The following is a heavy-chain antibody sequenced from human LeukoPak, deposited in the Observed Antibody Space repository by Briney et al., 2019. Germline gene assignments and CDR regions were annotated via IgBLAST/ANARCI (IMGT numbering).Heavy chain of an antibody. Sequence: GGSLRLSCAASGRAFSAYKMHWVRQAPRKGLVWVSRISTDGYTTDYADFVQGRFTASRDNTKNTWSLEMNSLRAEAAAVYYCVVGGSPGYWGQGTLVTVSS. CDR1: GRAFSAYK. CDR2: ISTDGYTT. V-gene: IGHV3-74*01. J-gene: IGHJ4*02. D-gene: IGHD2-15*01. CDR3: VVGGSPGY.